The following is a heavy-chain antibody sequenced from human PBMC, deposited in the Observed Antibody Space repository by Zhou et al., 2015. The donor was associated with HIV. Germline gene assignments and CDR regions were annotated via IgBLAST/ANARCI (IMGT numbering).Heavy chain of an antibody. D-gene: IGHD3-22*01. Sequence: DVQLVESGGGLVQPGRSLRLSCAASGFRFEHYAMHWVRQVPGKGLEWVSGISWNSGSIGYADSVKGRFTISRDNAKNSLYLQMNSLRAEDTALYYCAKDSYYDSSGSHFDYWGQGTLVTVSS. V-gene: IGHV3-9*01. CDR1: GFRFEHYA. CDR2: ISWNSGSI. J-gene: IGHJ4*02. CDR3: AKDSYYDSSGSHFDY.